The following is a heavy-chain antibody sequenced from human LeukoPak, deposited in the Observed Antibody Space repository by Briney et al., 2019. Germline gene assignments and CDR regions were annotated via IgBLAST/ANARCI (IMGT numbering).Heavy chain of an antibody. Sequence: TPSETLSLTCTVSGGSISSSSYYSGWLREPPGKGLEWIGRIYYSGSTYYNPSLKSRVTISVDRSKNQFSLKLTSVPAVDTAVDYCAGGRVTMVRGAETGAIFDYWGQGTLVTVSS. CDR2: IYYSGST. V-gene: IGHV4-39*01. J-gene: IGHJ4*02. D-gene: IGHD3-10*01. CDR1: GGSISSSSYY. CDR3: AGGRVTMVRGAETGAIFDY.